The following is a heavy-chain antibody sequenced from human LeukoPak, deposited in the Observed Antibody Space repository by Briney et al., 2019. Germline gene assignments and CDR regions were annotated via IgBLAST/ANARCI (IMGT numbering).Heavy chain of an antibody. V-gene: IGHV1-18*01. CDR1: GYTFTSYG. J-gene: IGHJ4*02. CDR3: AREGDREAAGTAFDC. CDR2: ISAYNGNT. D-gene: IGHD6-13*01. Sequence: ASVKVSCKASGYTFTSYGISWVRQAPGQGLEWMGWISAYNGNTNYAQKLQGRVTMTTDTSTSTAYMELRSLRSEDTAVYYCAREGDREAAGTAFDCWGQGTLVTVSS.